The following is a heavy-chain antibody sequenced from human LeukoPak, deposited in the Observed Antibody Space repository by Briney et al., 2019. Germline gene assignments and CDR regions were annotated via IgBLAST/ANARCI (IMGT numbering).Heavy chain of an antibody. CDR3: ARGVGATTSLLH. V-gene: IGHV4-59*01. CDR2: ISYSGST. Sequence: PETLSLTCTVSGGSISNYYWSWIRQPPGKGLEWIGYISYSGSTNYNPSLKSRATISLDTSKSQFSLNLSSVTAADTAVYYCARGVGATTSLLHWGQGTLVTVSS. D-gene: IGHD1-26*01. CDR1: GGSISNYY. J-gene: IGHJ4*02.